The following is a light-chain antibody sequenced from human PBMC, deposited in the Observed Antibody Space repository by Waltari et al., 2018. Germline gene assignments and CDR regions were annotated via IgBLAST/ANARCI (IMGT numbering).Light chain of an antibody. V-gene: IGKV1-39*01. J-gene: IGKJ2*01. CDR2: TAS. CDR1: QSISSY. Sequence: DIQMTQSPSSLSASVGDRVTITFRASQSISSYLNWYQQKLGKAPKLLIYTASSLQSGVPSRFSGSGSGTDFTLTISSLQPEDFATYYCQQSYSSPYTFGQGTKLEIK. CDR3: QQSYSSPYT.